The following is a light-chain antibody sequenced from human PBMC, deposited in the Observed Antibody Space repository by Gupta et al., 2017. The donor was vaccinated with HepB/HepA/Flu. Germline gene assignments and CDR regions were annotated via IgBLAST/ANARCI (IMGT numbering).Light chain of an antibody. Sequence: EIVLTQSPGTLSLSAGERATLSCRASQSISNRLAWYQQKPGQAPRPFIYDASNRAPGIPARFSGSGSGTDCTLTISSLEPEDFAVAYCLQRSMGPRTFGQGTKLEIK. CDR1: QSISNR. V-gene: IGKV3-11*01. J-gene: IGKJ2*01. CDR3: LQRSMGPRT. CDR2: DAS.